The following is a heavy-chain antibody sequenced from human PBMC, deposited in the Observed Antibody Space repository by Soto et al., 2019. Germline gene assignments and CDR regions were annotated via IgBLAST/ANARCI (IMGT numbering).Heavy chain of an antibody. CDR1: GYTFASYG. CDR3: AREKNYDFWSDYYLGFDY. CDR2: IRTYNGNT. Sequence: ASVKVSCKASGYTFASYGISWVRQAPGQGLEWMGCIRTYNGNTNYTEKFQGRVSMTTDTSTSTAYMELRSLRSDDTAVYYCAREKNYDFWSDYYLGFDYWGQGTLVTVSS. V-gene: IGHV1-18*04. J-gene: IGHJ4*02. D-gene: IGHD3-3*01.